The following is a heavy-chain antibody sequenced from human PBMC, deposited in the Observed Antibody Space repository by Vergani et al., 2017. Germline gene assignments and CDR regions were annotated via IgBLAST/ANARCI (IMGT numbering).Heavy chain of an antibody. CDR3: ASSPYSSGWSIDY. CDR2: IIPILGIA. Sequence: QVQLVQSGAEVKKPGSSVKLSCKASGGTFSSYTISWVRQAPGQGLEWMGRIIPILGIANYAQEFQGRVTITADKSTSTAYMELSSLRSEDTAVYYCASSPYSSGWSIDYWGQGTLVTVSS. J-gene: IGHJ4*02. CDR1: GGTFSSYT. D-gene: IGHD6-19*01. V-gene: IGHV1-69*02.